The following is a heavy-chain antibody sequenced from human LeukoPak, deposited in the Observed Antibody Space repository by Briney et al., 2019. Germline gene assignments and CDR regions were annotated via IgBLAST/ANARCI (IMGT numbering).Heavy chain of an antibody. CDR2: INHSGST. CDR1: GVSFSGYF. V-gene: IGHV4-34*01. D-gene: IGHD2-15*01. Sequence: SETLSLTCAVYGVSFSGYFWSWLRQPPGKGLEWIGEINHSGSTNHNPSLKSRVTISVDTSKNQFSLRLSSVTAADTAVYYCARRLLGYCSGGSCYSGYFQHWGQGTLVTVSS. J-gene: IGHJ1*01. CDR3: ARRLLGYCSGGSCYSGYFQH.